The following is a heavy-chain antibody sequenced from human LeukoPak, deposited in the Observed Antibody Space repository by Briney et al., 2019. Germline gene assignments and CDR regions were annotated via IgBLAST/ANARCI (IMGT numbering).Heavy chain of an antibody. D-gene: IGHD5-18*01. V-gene: IGHV1-2*06. CDR2: INPNSANT. CDR1: GYSFGGYY. CDR3: ARDGAYSLGLIWLDP. J-gene: IGHJ5*02. Sequence: ASVKVSCKTSGYSFGGYYIHWVRQAPGQGLEWMGRINPNSANTKYAQKFQGRVTMTRDTSTNTVFMELSSLRSDDTAVYCCARDGAYSLGLIWLDPWGQGTLVSVSS.